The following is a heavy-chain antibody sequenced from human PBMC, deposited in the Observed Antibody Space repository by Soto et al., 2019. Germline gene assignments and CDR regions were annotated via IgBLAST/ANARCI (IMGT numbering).Heavy chain of an antibody. CDR1: GYSFTSNW. D-gene: IGHD3-3*01. V-gene: IGHV5-10-1*01. J-gene: IGHJ4*02. Sequence: PGESLKISCKGSGYSFTSNWISWVRQMPGKGLEWMGRIDPSDSYTNYSPSFQGHVTISADTSISTAYLQWSSLGASDTAMYYCARHTGLRFSDYWGQGTPVTVSS. CDR2: IDPSDSYT. CDR3: ARHTGLRFSDY.